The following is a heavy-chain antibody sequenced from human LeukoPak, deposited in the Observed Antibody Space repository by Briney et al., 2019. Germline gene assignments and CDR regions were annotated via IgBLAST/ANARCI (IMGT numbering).Heavy chain of an antibody. CDR2: ISGSGDAT. J-gene: IGHJ6*02. CDR1: GFTFSGSD. CDR3: AEAFNGGFGELPSPYYYYGMDV. V-gene: IGHV3-23*01. D-gene: IGHD3-10*01. Sequence: GGSRRLSCAASGFTFSGSDMHWVRQAPGKGLEWVSSISGSGDATFYAHSVKGRLTVSRHNANNSLYLQMHSLRAEDTPLYHCAEAFNGGFGELPSPYYYYGMDVWGQETTVTVSS.